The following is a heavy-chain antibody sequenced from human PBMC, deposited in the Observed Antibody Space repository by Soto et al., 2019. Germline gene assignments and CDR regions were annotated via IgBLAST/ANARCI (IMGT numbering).Heavy chain of an antibody. CDR1: GGTFSSYA. D-gene: IGHD6-6*01. CDR2: IIPIFGTA. J-gene: IGHJ5*02. CDR3: ARDVYPIAARPGWFDP. V-gene: IGHV1-69*13. Sequence: ASVKVSCKASGGTFSSYAISWVRQAPGQGLEWMGGIIPIFGTANYAQKFQGRVTITADESTSTAYMELSSLRSEDTAVYYCARDVYPIAARPGWFDPWGQGTLVTVPQ.